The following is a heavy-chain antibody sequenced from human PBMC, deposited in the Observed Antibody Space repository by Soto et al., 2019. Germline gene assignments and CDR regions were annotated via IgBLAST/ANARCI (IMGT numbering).Heavy chain of an antibody. CDR3: AKIPIMTTVTHYFDY. CDR2: INGGDGST. Sequence: EVQLLESGGGLVQPGGSLRLSCAASGFTFSSYAMSWVRQAPGKGLELVSTINGGDGSTYYGDPVKGRFTISRDDSKNTLYLQMNSLRAEDTAVYYCAKIPIMTTVTHYFDYWGQGTLVTVSS. D-gene: IGHD4-17*01. V-gene: IGHV3-23*01. CDR1: GFTFSSYA. J-gene: IGHJ4*02.